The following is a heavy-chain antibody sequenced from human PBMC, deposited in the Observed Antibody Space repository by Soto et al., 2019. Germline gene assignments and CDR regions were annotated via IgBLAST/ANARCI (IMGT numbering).Heavy chain of an antibody. CDR2: INHSGST. CDR1: GGSFSGYY. Sequence: QVQLQQWGAGLLKPSETLSLTCAVYGGSFSGYYWSWIRQPPGKGLEWLGEINHSGSTNYNPSLKSRVTISVDTTKNQFSLKLSSVTAADTAVYYCARGQWNHYDYVWGSYRHPHFDYWGQGTLVTVSS. D-gene: IGHD3-16*02. CDR3: ARGQWNHYDYVWGSYRHPHFDY. J-gene: IGHJ4*02. V-gene: IGHV4-34*01.